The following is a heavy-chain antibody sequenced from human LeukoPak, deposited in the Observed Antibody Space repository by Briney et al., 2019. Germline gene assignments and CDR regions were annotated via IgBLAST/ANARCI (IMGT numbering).Heavy chain of an antibody. CDR1: GFIFSSYY. CDR2: ISGDSDYI. D-gene: IGHD1-26*01. J-gene: IGHJ3*02. V-gene: IGHV3-21*01. CDR3: ARVRYYAFDI. Sequence: PGGSLRLSCAASGFIFSSYYIHWVRQAPGKGLEWVSSISGDSDYIYYADSVKGRFTISRDNAKNSLYLQTHSLGAEDTAVYYCARVRYYAFDIWGQGTMVTVSS.